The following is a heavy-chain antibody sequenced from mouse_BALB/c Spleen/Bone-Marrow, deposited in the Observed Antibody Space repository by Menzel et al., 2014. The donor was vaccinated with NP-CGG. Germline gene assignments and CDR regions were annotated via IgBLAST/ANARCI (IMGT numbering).Heavy chain of an antibody. D-gene: IGHD1-1*01. CDR3: ARYYYGSSLFAY. J-gene: IGHJ3*01. CDR1: GFNIKDTY. Sequence: EVQLQQSGAELVKPGASVKLSCTASGFNIKDTYMYWVKQRPEQGLEWIGRIDPANGNTKYDPKFQDKATITADTSSNTAYLQLSSLTSEDTAVDYCARYYYGSSLFAYGGQGTLVTVSA. CDR2: IDPANGNT. V-gene: IGHV14-3*02.